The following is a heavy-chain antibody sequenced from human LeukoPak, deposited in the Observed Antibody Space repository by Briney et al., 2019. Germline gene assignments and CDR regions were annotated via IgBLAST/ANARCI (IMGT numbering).Heavy chain of an antibody. J-gene: IGHJ4*02. CDR3: AKDDAYLQYAD. CDR2: VGPSGART. V-gene: IGHV3-23*01. Sequence: PGGSLRLSCAASGFTFSHHGMNWVRQAPGKGLEWVSGVGPSGARTYYADSVKGRFTVSRDNSKNMVFLQMNSLRAEDTAMYYCAKDDAYLQYADWGLGTLVTVSS. D-gene: IGHD5-24*01. CDR1: GFTFSHHG.